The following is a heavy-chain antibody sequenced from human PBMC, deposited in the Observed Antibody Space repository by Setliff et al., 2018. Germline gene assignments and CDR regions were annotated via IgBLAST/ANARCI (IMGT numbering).Heavy chain of an antibody. Sequence: ASVKVSCTASGYPFVGYYLHWVRQAPGQGLEWMGWINPKTGGTNYAQKFQGRVTMTRDASINTAFMHLSSLKSDDMAVYYCAREPYDYIWGSYRSPYFDHWGQGALVTVSS. V-gene: IGHV1-2*02. CDR3: AREPYDYIWGSYRSPYFDH. J-gene: IGHJ4*02. D-gene: IGHD3-16*02. CDR2: INPKTGGT. CDR1: GYPFVGYY.